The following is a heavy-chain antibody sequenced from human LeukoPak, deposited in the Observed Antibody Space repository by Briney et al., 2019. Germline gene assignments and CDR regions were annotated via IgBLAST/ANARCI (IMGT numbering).Heavy chain of an antibody. CDR3: ARDRLVNFDF. D-gene: IGHD2-8*02. CDR1: GGSISTYY. CDR2: IYTSGST. V-gene: IGHV4-4*07. Sequence: SETLSLTCTVSGGSISTYYWTWIRQPAGKGLEWIGRIYTSGSTNYNPSLKSRLTMSVDTSKNQFSLKLRSVTAADTAVYYCARDRLVNFDFWGQGILVTVSS. J-gene: IGHJ4*02.